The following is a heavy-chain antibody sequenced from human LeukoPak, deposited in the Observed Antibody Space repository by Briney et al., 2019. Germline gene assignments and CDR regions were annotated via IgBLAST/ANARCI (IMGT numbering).Heavy chain of an antibody. CDR1: GGSISSHY. Sequence: NTSETLSLTCTVSGGSISSHYWTWIRQSPVKGLEWIGDISNSGSTSYNPSLKSRVTISIDTSKNQFSLKLSSVTAADTAVYYCGRDALVGYFSYYYMDVWGKGTTVTVSS. D-gene: IGHD2-15*01. J-gene: IGHJ6*03. CDR2: ISNSGST. CDR3: GRDALVGYFSYYYMDV. V-gene: IGHV4-59*11.